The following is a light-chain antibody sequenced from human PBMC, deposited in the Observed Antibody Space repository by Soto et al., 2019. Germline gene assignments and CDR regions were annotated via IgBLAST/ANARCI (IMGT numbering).Light chain of an antibody. CDR1: SSDVGSYNL. CDR3: CSYAGSRTGV. J-gene: IGLJ3*02. Sequence: QYVLTQPASVSGSPGQSITISCTGTSSDVGSYNLVSWYQQHPGKAPKLMIYEGNKRPSGVSNRFSGSKSGSTASLTISGLQAEDEADYYCCSYAGSRTGVFGGGTKLTVL. CDR2: EGN. V-gene: IGLV2-23*01.